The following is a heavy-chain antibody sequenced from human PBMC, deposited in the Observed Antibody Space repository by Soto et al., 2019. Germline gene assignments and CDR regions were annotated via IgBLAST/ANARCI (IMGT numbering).Heavy chain of an antibody. CDR3: ASLSTIAARRTYYYYGMDV. V-gene: IGHV5-10-1*01. D-gene: IGHD6-6*01. CDR2: IDPSDSYT. J-gene: IGHJ6*02. Sequence: GESLKISCKGSGYSFTSYWISWVRQMPGKGLEWMGRIDPSDSYTNYSPSFQGHVTISADKSISTAYLQWSSLKASDTAMHYCASLSTIAARRTYYYYGMDVWGQGTTVTVSS. CDR1: GYSFTSYW.